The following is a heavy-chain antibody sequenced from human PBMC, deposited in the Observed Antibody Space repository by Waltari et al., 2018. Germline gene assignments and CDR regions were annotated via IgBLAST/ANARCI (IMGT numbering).Heavy chain of an antibody. CDR3: ARGSGVDS. CDR2: ISDGSGII. V-gene: IGHV3-23*01. J-gene: IGHJ4*02. CDR1: GFTFSPYV. Sequence: EVQLLESGGGLVQPGGSLRRSCVASGFTFSPYVMNWVRQAPGKGVEWVASISDGSGIINYADSVKGRFTISRDNSKNTLYLQMNSLRAEDTAVYYCARGSGVDSWGQGTLVTISS. D-gene: IGHD7-27*01.